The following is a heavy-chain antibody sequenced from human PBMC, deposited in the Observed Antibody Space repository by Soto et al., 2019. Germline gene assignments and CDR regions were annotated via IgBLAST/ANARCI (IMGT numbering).Heavy chain of an antibody. CDR1: GFTFSSYS. V-gene: IGHV3-21*01. CDR2: ISSSGTYI. D-gene: IGHD6-13*01. CDR3: ARDRDGTPRAFDI. J-gene: IGHJ3*02. Sequence: EVQLVESGGGLVKPGGSLRLSCAASGFTFSSYSVNWVRQAPGKGLEWVSSISSSGTYIYYADSVKGRITISRDNAKNSLYLQMNSLRAEDTAVYYCARDRDGTPRAFDIWGQGTMVTVSS.